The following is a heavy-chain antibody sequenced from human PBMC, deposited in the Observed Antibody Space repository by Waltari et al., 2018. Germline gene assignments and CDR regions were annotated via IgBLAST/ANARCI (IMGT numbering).Heavy chain of an antibody. Sequence: QVQLQESGPGLVKPSETLSLTCTVSGGSIRTYYWCWIRQPAGKGLEWIGRIYTSGGTNYNPSLESRVTMSVDTSKNQFSLKLSSVTAADTAMYYCARDTAGSGYMDVWGKGTTVTVSS. J-gene: IGHJ6*03. CDR3: ARDTAGSGYMDV. CDR1: GGSIRTYY. V-gene: IGHV4-4*07. CDR2: IYTSGGT.